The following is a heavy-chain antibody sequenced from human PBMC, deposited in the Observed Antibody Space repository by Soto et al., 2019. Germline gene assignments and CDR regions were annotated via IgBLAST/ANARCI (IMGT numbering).Heavy chain of an antibody. J-gene: IGHJ5*02. Sequence: ASVKVSCKASGYTFTSYGIHWVRQAPGQRLEWMGWINAANGDTKYSPKFQGRVTITRDTSASTAYMELSSLRSEDTAVYYCVRRHVSATAIDWFDPWGQAILVTVAS. D-gene: IGHD2-21*02. CDR2: INAANGDT. CDR3: VRRHVSATAIDWFDP. CDR1: GYTFTSYG. V-gene: IGHV1-3*01.